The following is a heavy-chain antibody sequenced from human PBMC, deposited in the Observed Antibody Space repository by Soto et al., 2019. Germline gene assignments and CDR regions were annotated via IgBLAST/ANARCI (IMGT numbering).Heavy chain of an antibody. V-gene: IGHV3-30-3*01. D-gene: IGHD1-26*01. CDR2: ISYDGSNK. CDR3: ARGSYEDY. CDR1: GFTFSSYA. J-gene: IGHJ4*03. Sequence: PGGSLRLSCAASGFTFSSYAMHWVRQAPGKGLEWVAVISYDGSNKYYADSVRGRFTISRDNSKNTLYLQMNSLRAEDTAVYYCARGSYEDYWGQGTTVTVSS.